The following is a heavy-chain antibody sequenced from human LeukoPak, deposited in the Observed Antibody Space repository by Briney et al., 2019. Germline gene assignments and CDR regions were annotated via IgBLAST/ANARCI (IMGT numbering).Heavy chain of an antibody. CDR2: ISYDGSNK. D-gene: IGHD6-13*01. CDR1: GFTFSSYA. Sequence: GGSLRLSCAASGFTFSSYAMHWVRQAPGKGLEWVAVISYDGSNKYYADSVKGRFTISRDNSKNTLYLQMNSLRAKDTAVYYCARDGGDSSSWYGDYWGQGTLVTVSS. V-gene: IGHV3-30-3*01. J-gene: IGHJ4*02. CDR3: ARDGGDSSSWYGDY.